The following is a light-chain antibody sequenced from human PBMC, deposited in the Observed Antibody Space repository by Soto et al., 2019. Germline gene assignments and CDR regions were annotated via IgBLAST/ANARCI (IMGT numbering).Light chain of an antibody. Sequence: QSALTQPASVSGSPGQSITISCTGTSSDVGGYNYVSWYQQPPGKAPKLMIYEVSNRPSGVSNRFSGSKSGNTASLTISGLQAEDEADYYCSSYTSSSTLYVVFGGGTKLTVL. CDR3: SSYTSSSTLYVV. CDR2: EVS. J-gene: IGLJ2*01. V-gene: IGLV2-14*01. CDR1: SSDVGGYNY.